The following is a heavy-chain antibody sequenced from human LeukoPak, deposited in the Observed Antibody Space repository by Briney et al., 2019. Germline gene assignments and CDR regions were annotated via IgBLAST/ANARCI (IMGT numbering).Heavy chain of an antibody. D-gene: IGHD3-10*01. CDR1: GFTFSSFG. V-gene: IGHV3-30*18. J-gene: IGHJ4*02. Sequence: PGGSLRLSCAGSGFTFSSFGMHWVRQAPGKGLEWVAVISHDGSYEYYADSMKGRFTISRDTSKNTLYLQMNSLRAEDAAVYYCAKDGSWFGDLTYFDYWGQGVLVTVSS. CDR2: ISHDGSYE. CDR3: AKDGSWFGDLTYFDY.